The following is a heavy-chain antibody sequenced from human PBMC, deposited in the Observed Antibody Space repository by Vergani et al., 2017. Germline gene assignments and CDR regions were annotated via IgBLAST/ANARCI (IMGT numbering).Heavy chain of an antibody. CDR1: GFTFSSYA. CDR3: ARDRDPHYFQH. J-gene: IGHJ1*01. V-gene: IGHV3-23*01. Sequence: EVQLLESGGGLVQPGGSLRLSCAASGFTFSSYAMSWVRQAPGKGLEWVSAISGSGCSTYYADSVKGRFTISRDNAKNSLYLQMNSLRAEDTAVYYCARDRDPHYFQHWGQGTLVTVSS. D-gene: IGHD3-10*01. CDR2: ISGSGCST.